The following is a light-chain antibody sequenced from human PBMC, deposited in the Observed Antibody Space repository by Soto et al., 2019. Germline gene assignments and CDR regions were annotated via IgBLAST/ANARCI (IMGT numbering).Light chain of an antibody. J-gene: IGKJ1*01. Sequence: EIVMTQSPATLSVSPGERATLSCRASQSVSSNLAWYQQKPGQAPMLLIYGASTRATGIPARFSGSWSGTEVTLTTSSLQAEDFAAYYCQQYNNWPPWTFGQGTKVDIK. V-gene: IGKV3-15*01. CDR2: GAS. CDR1: QSVSSN. CDR3: QQYNNWPPWT.